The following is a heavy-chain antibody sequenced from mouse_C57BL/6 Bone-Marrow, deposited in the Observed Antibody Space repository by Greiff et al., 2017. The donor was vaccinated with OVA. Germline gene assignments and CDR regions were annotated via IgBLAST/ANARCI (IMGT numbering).Heavy chain of an antibody. CDR3: ARWVYGNYLYYFDY. CDR1: GYTFTSYG. CDR2: IYPRSGNT. J-gene: IGHJ2*01. Sequence: QVQLKESGAELARPGASVKLSCKASGYTFTSYGISWVKPRTGQGLEWIGEIYPRSGNTYYNEKFKGKATLTADKSSSTAYMELRSLTSEDSAVYFCARWVYGNYLYYFDYWGQGTTLTVSS. V-gene: IGHV1-81*01. D-gene: IGHD2-1*01.